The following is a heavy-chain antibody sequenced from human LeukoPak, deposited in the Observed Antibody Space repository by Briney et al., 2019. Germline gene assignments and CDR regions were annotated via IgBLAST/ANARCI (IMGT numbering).Heavy chain of an antibody. CDR2: IIPIFGTA. J-gene: IGHJ3*02. CDR1: GGTFSSYA. Sequence: SVKVSCKASGGTFSSYAISWVRQAPGQGLEWMGGIIPIFGTANYAQKFQGRVTITTDESTSTAYMELSSLRSEDTAVYYCASRCDITIFGVVPDAFDIWGQGTMVTVSS. D-gene: IGHD3-3*01. CDR3: ASRCDITIFGVVPDAFDI. V-gene: IGHV1-69*05.